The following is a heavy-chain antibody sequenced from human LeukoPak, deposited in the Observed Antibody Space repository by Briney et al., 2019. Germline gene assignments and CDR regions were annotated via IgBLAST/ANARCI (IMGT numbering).Heavy chain of an antibody. Sequence: ASVKVSCKASGYTFTGYYMHWVRQAPGQGLEWMGWINPNSGGTNYAQKFQGRVTMTRDTSISTAYMELSRLRSDDTAVYYCARGIGYSSSSMPKYNWFDPWGQGTLVTVSS. CDR3: ARGIGYSSSSMPKYNWFDP. CDR1: GYTFTGYY. D-gene: IGHD6-6*01. CDR2: INPNSGGT. J-gene: IGHJ5*02. V-gene: IGHV1-2*02.